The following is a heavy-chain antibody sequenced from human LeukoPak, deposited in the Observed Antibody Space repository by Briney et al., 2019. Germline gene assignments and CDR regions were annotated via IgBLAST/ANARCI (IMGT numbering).Heavy chain of an antibody. J-gene: IGHJ4*02. D-gene: IGHD5-18*01. V-gene: IGHV3-23*01. Sequence: PGGSLRLSCAASGFTFSSYWMHWVRQAPGKGLEWVSAISGSGGSTYYADSVKGRFTISRDNSKNTLYLQMNSLRAEDTAVYYCANGGDTAMVTTGYWGQGTLVTVSS. CDR1: GFTFSSYW. CDR2: ISGSGGST. CDR3: ANGGDTAMVTTGY.